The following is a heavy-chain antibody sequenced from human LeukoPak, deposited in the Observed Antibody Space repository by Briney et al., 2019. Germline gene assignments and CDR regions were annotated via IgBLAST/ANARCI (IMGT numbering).Heavy chain of an antibody. V-gene: IGHV4-59*01. D-gene: IGHD3-22*01. CDR1: GGSISSYY. J-gene: IGHJ4*02. CDR2: IYYSGST. Sequence: KASETLSLTCTVSGGSISSYYWSWIRQPPGKGLEWIGYIYYSGSTNYNPSLKSRVTMSVDTSKNQFSLELSSVTAADTAVYYCASHYYDSSGYYPFDYWGQGTLVTVSS. CDR3: ASHYYDSSGYYPFDY.